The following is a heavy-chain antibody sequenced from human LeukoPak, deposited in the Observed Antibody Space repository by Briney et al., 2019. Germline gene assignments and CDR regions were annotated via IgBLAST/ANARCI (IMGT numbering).Heavy chain of an antibody. CDR2: INPNSGGT. CDR3: XXELYYXDXSGYSPFDY. J-gene: IGHJ4*02. D-gene: IGHD3-22*01. V-gene: IGHV1-2*02. CDR1: GYTFTGYY. Sequence: ASVKVSCKASGYTFTGYYMHWVRQAPGQGLEWMGWINPNSGGTNYAQKFQGRVTMTRDTSISPAYMELSRLRSDDTADDYWXXELYYXDXSGYSPFDYXGQGTLVTVSS.